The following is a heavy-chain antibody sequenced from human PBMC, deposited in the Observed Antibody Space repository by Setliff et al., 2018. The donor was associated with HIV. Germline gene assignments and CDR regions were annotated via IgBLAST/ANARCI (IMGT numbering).Heavy chain of an antibody. CDR3: AKAPNWANWYFDL. J-gene: IGHJ2*01. V-gene: IGHV3-48*04. CDR1: GFTFSPYS. CDR2: VTGDSATI. D-gene: IGHD7-27*01. Sequence: LSLSCAASGFTFSPYSMNWVRQTPGKGLEWVSYVTGDSATIYYADSVKGRFTISRDNAKNSLYLQMDSLRAEDTAVYYCAKAPNWANWYFDLWGRGTLVTVSS.